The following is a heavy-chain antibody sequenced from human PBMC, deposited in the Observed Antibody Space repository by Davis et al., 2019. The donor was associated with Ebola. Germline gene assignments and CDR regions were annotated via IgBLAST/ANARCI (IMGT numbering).Heavy chain of an antibody. Sequence: GGSLRLSCAASGFTFSSYSMNWVRLAPGKGLEWVSAISGSGGNTYYADSVKGRFTISRDNSKKTMYLQMNSLRAEDTAVYYCAKSGLSFGVVKYHYGMDVWGKGTTVTVSS. CDR2: ISGSGGNT. D-gene: IGHD3-3*01. CDR1: GFTFSSYS. J-gene: IGHJ6*04. V-gene: IGHV3-23*01. CDR3: AKSGLSFGVVKYHYGMDV.